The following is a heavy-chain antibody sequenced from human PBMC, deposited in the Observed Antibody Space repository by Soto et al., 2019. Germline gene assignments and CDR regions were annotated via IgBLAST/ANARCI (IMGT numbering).Heavy chain of an antibody. V-gene: IGHV4-34*01. CDR1: GGSFSGYY. J-gene: IGHJ5*02. CDR2: INHSGST. Sequence: QVQLQQWGAGLLKPSETLSLTCAVYGGSFSGYYWSWIRQPPGKGLEWIGEINHSGSTNYNPSLKSRVTISVDTSKNQFSLKLSSVTAADTAVYYCAREHLGHNCFDPWGQGTLVTVSS. D-gene: IGHD7-27*01. CDR3: AREHLGHNCFDP.